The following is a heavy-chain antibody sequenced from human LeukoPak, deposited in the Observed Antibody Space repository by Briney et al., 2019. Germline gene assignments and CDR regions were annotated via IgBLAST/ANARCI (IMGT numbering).Heavy chain of an antibody. V-gene: IGHV4-61*02. CDR3: ARELQLWSRYYYYYMDV. CDR1: GGSISSGSYY. D-gene: IGHD5-18*01. Sequence: SETLSLTCTVSGGSISSGSYYWSWIRQPAGKGLEWIGRIYTSGSTNYNLSLKSRVTISVDTSKNQFSLKLSSVTAADTAVYYCARELQLWSRYYYYYMDVWGKGTTVTVSS. J-gene: IGHJ6*03. CDR2: IYTSGST.